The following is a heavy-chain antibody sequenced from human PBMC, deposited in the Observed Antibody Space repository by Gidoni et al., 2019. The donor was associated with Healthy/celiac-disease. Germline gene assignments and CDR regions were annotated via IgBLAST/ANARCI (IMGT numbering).Heavy chain of an antibody. D-gene: IGHD3-10*01. CDR1: GFTFSSYA. J-gene: IGHJ6*03. CDR2: ISYDGSNK. CDR3: ARVGVAWAHYDYYMDV. V-gene: IGHV3-30*04. Sequence: QVQLVESGGGVVQPGRSLRLSCAASGFTFSSYAMHWVRQAPGKGLEWVAFISYDGSNKYYADSVKGRFTISRDNSKNTLYLQMNSLRAEDTAVYYCARVGVAWAHYDYYMDVWGKGTTVTVSS.